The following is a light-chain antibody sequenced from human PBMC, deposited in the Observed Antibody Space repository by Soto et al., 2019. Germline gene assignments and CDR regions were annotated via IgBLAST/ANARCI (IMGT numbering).Light chain of an antibody. CDR2: DAS. V-gene: IGKV1-5*01. Sequence: DIQMTQSPSTLSASVGDRVTITCRASQSIRSWLAWYQQKPGKAPKLLIYDASSLESGVRSRFSGSGSGTEFTLTISSLQPDDFATYYCQHYNSYSEAFGQGTKVDI. CDR1: QSIRSW. CDR3: QHYNSYSEA. J-gene: IGKJ1*01.